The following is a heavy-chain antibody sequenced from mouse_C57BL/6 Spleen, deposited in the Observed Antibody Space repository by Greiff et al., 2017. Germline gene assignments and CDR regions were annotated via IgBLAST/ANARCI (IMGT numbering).Heavy chain of an antibody. Sequence: EVQGVESGGGLVQPKGSLKLSCAASGFSFNTYAMNWVRQAPGKGLEWVARIRSKSNNYATYYADSVKDRFTISRDDSESMLYLQMNNLKTEDTAMYYCVRHPYDGNAMDYWGQGTSVTVSS. CDR2: IRSKSNNYAT. V-gene: IGHV10-1*01. D-gene: IGHD2-3*01. CDR3: VRHPYDGNAMDY. CDR1: GFSFNTYA. J-gene: IGHJ4*01.